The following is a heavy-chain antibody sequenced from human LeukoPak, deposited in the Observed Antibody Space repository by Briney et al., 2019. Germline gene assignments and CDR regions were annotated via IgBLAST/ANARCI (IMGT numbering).Heavy chain of an antibody. CDR2: ISAYNGNT. CDR3: ARGIQPDYFDY. J-gene: IGHJ4*02. CDR1: GYTFTSYG. Sequence: GASVKVSCKASGYTFTSYGISWVRQAPGQGLEWMGWISAYNGNTNYAQKLQGRVTMTRDTSISTAYMELSRLRSDDTAVYYCARGIQPDYFDYWGQGTLVTVSS. D-gene: IGHD5-18*01. V-gene: IGHV1-18*01.